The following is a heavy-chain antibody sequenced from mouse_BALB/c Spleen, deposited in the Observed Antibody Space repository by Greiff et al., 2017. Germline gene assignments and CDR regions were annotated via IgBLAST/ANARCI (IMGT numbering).Heavy chain of an antibody. V-gene: IGHV5-4*02. CDR1: GFTFSDYY. J-gene: IGHJ4*01. Sequence: EVQGVESGGGLVKPGGSLKLSCAASGFTFSDYYMYWVRQTPEKRLEWVATISDGGSYTYYPDSVKGRFTISRDNAKNNLYLQMSSLKSEDTAMYYCARESSTMTTTGAMDYWGQGTSVTVSS. CDR2: ISDGGSYT. CDR3: ARESSTMTTTGAMDY. D-gene: IGHD2-4*01.